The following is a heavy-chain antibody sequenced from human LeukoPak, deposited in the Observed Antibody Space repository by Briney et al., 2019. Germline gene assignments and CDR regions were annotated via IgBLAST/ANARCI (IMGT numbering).Heavy chain of an antibody. D-gene: IGHD3-3*01. Sequence: SETLSLTCTVSGGSIDSGDYYWGWVRQPPGKGLECIASIHYTGSTYYDPSLKSRVTLSVDTSKNRFSLNLYSVTAADTAIYYCARHPIERSLGGVPDWFDPWGQGTLVTVSS. CDR2: IHYTGST. V-gene: IGHV4-39*07. J-gene: IGHJ5*02. CDR1: GGSIDSGDYY. CDR3: ARHPIERSLGGVPDWFDP.